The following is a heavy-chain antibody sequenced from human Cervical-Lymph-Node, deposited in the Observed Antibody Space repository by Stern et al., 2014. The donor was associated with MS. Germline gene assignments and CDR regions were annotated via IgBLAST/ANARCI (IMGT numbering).Heavy chain of an antibody. J-gene: IGHJ3*01. CDR2: INHSGKT. Sequence: QVQLQQWGAGLLRPSETLSLTCAVHGASFTDNYWSWIRQTPGNGLEWIGEINHSGKTHHNPSLMSRVTLSVDTSKNQFSLKLNSVTAADTAVYYCARERKVERSARVFVSFDVWGQGTLLTVSS. V-gene: IGHV4-34*01. CDR1: GASFTDNY. CDR3: ARERKVERSARVFVSFDV. D-gene: IGHD1-1*01.